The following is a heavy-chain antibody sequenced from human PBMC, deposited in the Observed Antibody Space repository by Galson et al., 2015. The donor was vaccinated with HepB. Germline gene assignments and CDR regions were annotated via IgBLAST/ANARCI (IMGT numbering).Heavy chain of an antibody. CDR1: GFTSTNAW. CDR3: TTVDLSFGYGDEVD. J-gene: IGHJ4*02. Sequence: SLRLSCAASGFTSTNAWMSWVRQAPGKGLEWVGRISSNLDGGTQDYAAPVKGRFIISSDDSKNTLFLQMNRLKTEDTAMYFCTTVDLSFGYGDEVDWGQGTLVTVSS. CDR2: ISSNLDGGTQ. D-gene: IGHD4-17*01. V-gene: IGHV3-15*01.